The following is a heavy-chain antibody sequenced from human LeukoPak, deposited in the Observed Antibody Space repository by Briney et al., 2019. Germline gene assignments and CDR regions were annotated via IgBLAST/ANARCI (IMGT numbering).Heavy chain of an antibody. V-gene: IGHV3-48*01. CDR3: AESWGYSSGCDY. J-gene: IGHJ4*02. Sequence: PGGSLRLSCAASGFTFSSYSMNWVRQAPGKGLEWISYISSISTTIYYADSVRGRFTISRDNAKNSLFLQMNSLRAEDTAVYYCAESWGYSSGCDYWGQGALVTVSS. CDR2: ISSISTTI. D-gene: IGHD5-18*01. CDR1: GFTFSSYS.